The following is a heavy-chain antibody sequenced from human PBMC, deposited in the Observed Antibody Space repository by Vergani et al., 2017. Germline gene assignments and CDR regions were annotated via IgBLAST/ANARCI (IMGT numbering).Heavy chain of an antibody. D-gene: IGHD6-6*01. CDR1: GGTFSSYA. Sequence: QVQLVQSGAEVKKPGSSVKVSCKASGGTFSSYAISWVRQAPGQGLEWMGGIIPIFGTANYAQKFQGRVTITADESTSTAYMELSSLRSEDTAVYYCARGSSSSTNNYYYYYYYMDGWGKGTTVTVSS. CDR2: IIPIFGTA. J-gene: IGHJ6*03. V-gene: IGHV1-69*01. CDR3: ARGSSSSTNNYYYYYYYMDG.